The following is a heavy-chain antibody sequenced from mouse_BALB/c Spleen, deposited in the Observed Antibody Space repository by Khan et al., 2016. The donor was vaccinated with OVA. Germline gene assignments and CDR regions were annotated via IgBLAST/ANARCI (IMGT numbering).Heavy chain of an antibody. CDR1: GYSITSDYA. CDR3: ARDWGGGFDY. J-gene: IGHJ2*01. Sequence: VQLQQSGPGLAKPSPSLSLTCTVTGYSITSDYAWNWIRQFPGNKLEWMGFISYSGNTNYNPSLKSRISITRDTSKNQFFLQLNSVTTEDSARYYCARDWGGGFDYWGQGTTVTVSA. CDR2: ISYSGNT. V-gene: IGHV3-2*02.